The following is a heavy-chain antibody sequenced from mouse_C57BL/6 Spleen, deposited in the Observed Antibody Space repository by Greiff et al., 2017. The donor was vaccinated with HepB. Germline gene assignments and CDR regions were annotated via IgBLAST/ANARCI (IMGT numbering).Heavy chain of an antibody. V-gene: IGHV2-5*01. J-gene: IGHJ1*03. Sequence: QVQLQQSGPGLVQPSQRLSITCTVSGFSLTSYGVHWVRQSPGKGLEWLGVIWRGGSTDYNAAFMSRLSITKDNSKSQVFFKMNSLQADDTAIYYCAKRSYDYDWYFDVWGTGTTVTVSS. CDR1: GFSLTSYG. CDR2: IWRGGST. D-gene: IGHD2-4*01. CDR3: AKRSYDYDWYFDV.